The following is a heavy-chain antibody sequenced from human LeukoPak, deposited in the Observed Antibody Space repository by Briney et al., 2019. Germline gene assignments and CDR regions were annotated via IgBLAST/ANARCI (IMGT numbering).Heavy chain of an antibody. J-gene: IGHJ4*02. CDR1: GFTFSSYA. Sequence: GESLKISCAASGFTFSSYAMSWVRQAPGKGLEWVSAISGSGGSTYYADSVKGRFTISRDNSKNTLYLQMNSLRAEDTAVYYCAKLTSGSGSSALFDYWVQGTLVTVSS. V-gene: IGHV3-23*01. D-gene: IGHD3-10*01. CDR2: ISGSGGST. CDR3: AKLTSGSGSSALFDY.